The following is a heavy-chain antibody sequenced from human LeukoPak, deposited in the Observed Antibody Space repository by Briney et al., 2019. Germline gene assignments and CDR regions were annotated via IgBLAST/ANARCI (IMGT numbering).Heavy chain of an antibody. CDR1: GYSISSGYY. Sequence: SETLSLTCAVSGYSISSGYYWGWIRQPPGKGLEWIGSIYHSGSTYYNPSLKSRVTISVDTSKNQFSLKLSSVTAADTAVYYYARVVRGSGFDYWGQGTLVTVSS. J-gene: IGHJ4*02. CDR3: ARVVRGSGFDY. CDR2: IYHSGST. D-gene: IGHD3-10*02. V-gene: IGHV4-38-2*01.